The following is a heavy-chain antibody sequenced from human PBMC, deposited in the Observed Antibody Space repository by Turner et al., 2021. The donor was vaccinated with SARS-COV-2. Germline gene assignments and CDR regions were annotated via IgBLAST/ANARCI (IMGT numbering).Heavy chain of an antibody. D-gene: IGHD5-18*01. CDR1: GGSFSGYY. CDR3: ASGVGYSEFEY. J-gene: IGHJ4*02. Sequence: QVQLQQWGAGLLKPSETLSLTCGVYGGSFSGYYWSWIRQPPGKGLEWIGEIYHSGSTNYNPSLKSRVTISVDTSKNQFSLKLSSVTAADTAVYYCASGVGYSEFEYWGQGTLVTVSS. CDR2: IYHSGST. V-gene: IGHV4-34*01.